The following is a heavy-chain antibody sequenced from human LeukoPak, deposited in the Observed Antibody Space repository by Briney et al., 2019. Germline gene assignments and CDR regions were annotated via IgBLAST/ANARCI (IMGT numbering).Heavy chain of an antibody. CDR2: IYYSGST. V-gene: IGHV4-31*03. J-gene: IGHJ3*02. CDR3: ARGRYDILTGYDDAFDI. D-gene: IGHD3-9*01. Sequence: PSQTLSLTCTVSGGSISSGGYYWSWIRQHPGKGLEWIGYIYYSGSTYYNPSLKSRVTISVGTSKNQFSLKLSSVTAADTAVYYCARGRYDILTGYDDAFDIWGQGTMVTVSS. CDR1: GGSISSGGYY.